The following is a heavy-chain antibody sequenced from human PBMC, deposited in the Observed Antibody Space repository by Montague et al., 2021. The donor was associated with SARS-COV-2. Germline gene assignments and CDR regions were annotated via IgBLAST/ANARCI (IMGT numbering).Heavy chain of an antibody. V-gene: IGHV4-59*08. J-gene: IGHJ4*02. Sequence: SETLSLTCTVSGGSISSYYWSWIRQPPGKGLEWIGYIYYSGSTNYNPSLKSRVTISVDKSKNQFSLKLSSVTAADTAVYYCARHKYDYVWGTSSSFVDYWGQGTLVTVSS. CDR2: IYYSGST. CDR1: GGSISSYY. D-gene: IGHD3-16*01. CDR3: ARHKYDYVWGTSSSFVDY.